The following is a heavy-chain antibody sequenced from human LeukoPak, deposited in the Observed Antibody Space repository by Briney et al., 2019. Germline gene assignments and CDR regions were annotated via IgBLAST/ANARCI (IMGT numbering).Heavy chain of an antibody. D-gene: IGHD3-10*01. CDR2: ISAYNGHT. CDR3: ARAYYGSGSYCPDY. CDR1: GYTFISYG. Sequence: ASVKVSCKASGYTFISYGFSWVRQAPGQGLEWMGWISAYNGHTNYAQKLQGRVTMTTDTSTSTAYMELGRLRSDDTAVYYCARAYYGSGSYCPDYWGQGTLVTVSS. J-gene: IGHJ4*02. V-gene: IGHV1-18*04.